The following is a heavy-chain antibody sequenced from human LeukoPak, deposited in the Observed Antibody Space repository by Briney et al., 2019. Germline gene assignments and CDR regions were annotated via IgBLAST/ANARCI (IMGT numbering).Heavy chain of an antibody. CDR2: IIVGSGTT. CDR3: AAELYGGNSDCCNFEL. Sequence: ASVKVSCKASGFTFSTSAVQWVRRARGQRPEWIGWIIVGSGTTNYAHSLQGRLTITRDMSTSTAYMELSSLTSEDTAVYYCAAELYGGNSDCCNFELWGQGTMVTVSS. J-gene: IGHJ3*01. CDR1: GFTFSTSA. V-gene: IGHV1-58*01. D-gene: IGHD4-23*01.